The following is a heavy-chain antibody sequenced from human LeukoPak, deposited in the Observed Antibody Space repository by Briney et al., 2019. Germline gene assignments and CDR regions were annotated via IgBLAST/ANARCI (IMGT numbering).Heavy chain of an antibody. CDR1: GGSFSGYY. J-gene: IGHJ4*02. CDR2: INHSGST. D-gene: IGHD4-11*01. Sequence: ETLSLTXAXYGGSFSGYYWSWIRQPPGKGLEWIGEINHSGSTNYNPSLKSRVTISVDTSKNQFSLKLSSVTAADTAVYYCARHETTVTTNYFDYWGQGTLSPSPQ. V-gene: IGHV4-34*01. CDR3: ARHETTVTTNYFDY.